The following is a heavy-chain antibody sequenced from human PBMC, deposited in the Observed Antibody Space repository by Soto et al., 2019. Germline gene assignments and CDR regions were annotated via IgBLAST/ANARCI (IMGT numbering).Heavy chain of an antibody. V-gene: IGHV4-59*01. D-gene: IGHD6-6*01. CDR1: GGSISSYY. Sequence: PSETLSLTCTVSGGSISSYYWSWIRQPPGKGLEWIGYIYCSGSTNYNPSLKSRVTISVDTSKNQFSLKLSSVTAADTAVYYCASGYSSSGGAFDYWGQGTLVTVSS. CDR3: ASGYSSSGGAFDY. CDR2: IYCSGST. J-gene: IGHJ4*02.